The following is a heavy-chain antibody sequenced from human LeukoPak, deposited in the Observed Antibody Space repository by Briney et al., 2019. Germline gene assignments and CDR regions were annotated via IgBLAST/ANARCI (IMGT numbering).Heavy chain of an antibody. D-gene: IGHD2-15*01. V-gene: IGHV1-58*02. CDR3: AADAPSYCSGGSCYSAFAFDI. J-gene: IGHJ3*02. CDR1: GYTFTSSA. Sequence: GASVEVSCKASGYTFTSSAMQWVRQARGQRLEWIGWIVVGSGNTNYAQKFQERVTITRDMSTSTAYMELSSLRSEDTAVYYCAADAPSYCSGGSCYSAFAFDIWGQGTMVTVSS. CDR2: IVVGSGNT.